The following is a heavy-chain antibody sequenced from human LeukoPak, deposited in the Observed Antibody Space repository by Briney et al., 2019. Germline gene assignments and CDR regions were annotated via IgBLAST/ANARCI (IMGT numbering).Heavy chain of an antibody. V-gene: IGHV3-72*01. CDR3: ARVGYDYVWGSYRAIDY. D-gene: IGHD3-16*02. CDR2: TRNKANSYTT. Sequence: PGGSLRLSCAASGFTFSDHYMDWVRQAPGKGLEWVGRTRNKANSYTTEYAASVKGRFTISRDDSKNSLYLQMNSLKTEDTAVYYCARVGYDYVWGSYRAIDYWGQGTLVTVSS. J-gene: IGHJ4*02. CDR1: GFTFSDHY.